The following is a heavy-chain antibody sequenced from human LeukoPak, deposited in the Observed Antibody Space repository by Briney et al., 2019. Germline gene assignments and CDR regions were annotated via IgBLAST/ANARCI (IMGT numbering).Heavy chain of an antibody. CDR3: ASSYGVYYYYMDV. J-gene: IGHJ6*03. Sequence: ASVKVSCKASGYTFTGYYMHRVRQAPGQGLEWMGWINPNSGGTNYAQKFQGRVTMTRDTSISTAYMELSRLRSDDTAVYYCASSYGVYYYYMDVWGKGTTVTVS. CDR2: INPNSGGT. V-gene: IGHV1-2*02. CDR1: GYTFTGYY. D-gene: IGHD1-26*01.